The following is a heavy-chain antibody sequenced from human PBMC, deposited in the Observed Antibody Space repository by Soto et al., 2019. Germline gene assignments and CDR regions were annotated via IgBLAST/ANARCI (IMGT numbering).Heavy chain of an antibody. CDR1: GGSISSYY. Sequence: WETLSLTCTGSGGSISSYYWSWIRQPPGKGLEWIGYIYYSGSTNYNPSLKSRVTISVDTSKNQFSLKLSSVTAADTAVYYCARDAPYYYDSSGYDRPCAFDIWGQGTMVTVSS. D-gene: IGHD3-22*01. CDR3: ARDAPYYYDSSGYDRPCAFDI. J-gene: IGHJ3*02. CDR2: IYYSGST. V-gene: IGHV4-59*01.